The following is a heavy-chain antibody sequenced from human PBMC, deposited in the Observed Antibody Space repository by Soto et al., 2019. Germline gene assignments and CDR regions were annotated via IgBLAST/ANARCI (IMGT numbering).Heavy chain of an antibody. CDR2: IGGTGGTVT. Sequence: PRGAMRLSCAASGGTFGEYSRSWVRQAPGKGLEWLSTIGGTGGTVTYYAASVKGRFTISRDNSKNTLYLQMDNLRAEDTAQYYCANGPIVGANYNYYDMDVRGRGTTVTVSS. V-gene: IGHV3-23*01. CDR3: ANGPIVGANYNYYDMDV. J-gene: IGHJ6*02. D-gene: IGHD1-26*01. CDR1: GGTFGEYS.